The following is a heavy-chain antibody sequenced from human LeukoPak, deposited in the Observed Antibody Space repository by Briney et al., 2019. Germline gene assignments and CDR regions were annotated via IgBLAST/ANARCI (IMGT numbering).Heavy chain of an antibody. D-gene: IGHD6-13*01. V-gene: IGHV4-30-2*01. CDR2: IYHSGST. J-gene: IGHJ4*02. CDR3: ARIAAAGTGHFDY. CDR1: GGSISSGGYS. Sequence: SSETLSLTCAVSGGSISSGGYSWSWIRQPPGKGLEWIGYIYHSGSTYYNPSLKSRVTISVHRSKNQFSLKLSSVTAADTAGYYCARIAAAGTGHFDYWGQGTLVTVSS.